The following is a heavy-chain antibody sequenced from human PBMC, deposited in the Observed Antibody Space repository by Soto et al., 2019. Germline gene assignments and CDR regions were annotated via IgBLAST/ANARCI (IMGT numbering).Heavy chain of an antibody. CDR3: ARALLSPIYSSGLYDS. D-gene: IGHD6-19*01. CDR1: GFSFNTYI. Sequence: RRSWSACGFSFNTYIVTLVLQPPCNRLEWISSMSSSSDFVFYTDSVKGRFTISRDNAKNSLYLQMNSLRAEDTAVYFCARALLSPIYSSGLYDSWGQRTLVTVSS. V-gene: IGHV3-21*01. J-gene: IGHJ4*02. CDR2: MSSSSDFV.